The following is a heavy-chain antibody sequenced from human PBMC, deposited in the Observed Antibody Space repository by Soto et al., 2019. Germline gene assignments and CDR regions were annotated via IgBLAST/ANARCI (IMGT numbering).Heavy chain of an antibody. CDR3: ARARITMVRGVISYYYYGMDV. Sequence: QVQLVQSGAEVKKPGSSVKVSCKASGGTFSSYAISWVRQAPGQGLEWMGGIIPIFGTANYAQKFQGRVTITADESTSTAYMELSSLRSEDTAVYYCARARITMVRGVISYYYYGMDVWGQGTTVTVSS. D-gene: IGHD3-10*01. J-gene: IGHJ6*02. V-gene: IGHV1-69*01. CDR1: GGTFSSYA. CDR2: IIPIFGTA.